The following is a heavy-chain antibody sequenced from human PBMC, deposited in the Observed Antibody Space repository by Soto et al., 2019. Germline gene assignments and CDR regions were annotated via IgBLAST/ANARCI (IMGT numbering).Heavy chain of an antibody. CDR3: ARGSWQLVAYYYGMDV. D-gene: IGHD6-6*01. CDR1: GGIFSSYA. V-gene: IGHV1-69*12. CDR2: IIPIFGTA. Sequence: QVQLVQSGAEVKKPGSSVKVSCKASGGIFSSYAISWVRQAPGQGLEWMGGIIPIFGTANYAQKFQGRVTITADESTSTAYMELSSLRSEDTAVYYCARGSWQLVAYYYGMDVWGQGTTVTVSS. J-gene: IGHJ6*02.